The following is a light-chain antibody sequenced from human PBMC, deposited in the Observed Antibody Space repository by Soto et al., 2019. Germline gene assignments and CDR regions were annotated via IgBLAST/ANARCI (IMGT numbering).Light chain of an antibody. CDR2: GGS. CDR1: QSVRSSY. J-gene: IGKJ2*01. V-gene: IGKV3-20*01. CDR3: QQYDWSPMYT. Sequence: VLTRSPGTLSLSPGERATLSCRASQSVRSSYLAWYQQKPGQAPRLLIYGGSNRATGIPDRFSGSGSGTDFTLTISRLEPEDSAVYFCQQYDWSPMYTFGQGTKVDIK.